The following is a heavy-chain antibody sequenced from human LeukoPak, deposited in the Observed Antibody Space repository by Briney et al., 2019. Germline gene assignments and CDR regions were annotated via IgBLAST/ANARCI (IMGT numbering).Heavy chain of an antibody. D-gene: IGHD3-10*01. J-gene: IGHJ6*02. CDR3: ARDMGRYYYGMDV. CDR2: TYYRSKWYN. Sequence: SQTLSLTCAISGDSVSSNSAAWNWIRQSPLRGLEWLGRTYYRSKWYNDYAVSVKSRITINPDTSKNQFSLQLNSVTPEDTAVYYCARDMGRYYYGMDVWGQGTTVTVSS. V-gene: IGHV6-1*01. CDR1: GDSVSSNSAA.